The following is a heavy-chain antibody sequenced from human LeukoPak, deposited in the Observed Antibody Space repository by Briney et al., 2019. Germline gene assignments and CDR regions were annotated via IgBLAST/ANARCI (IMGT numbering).Heavy chain of an antibody. CDR3: ARAALLRWLQPADY. J-gene: IGHJ4*02. V-gene: IGHV4-34*01. D-gene: IGHD5-24*01. CDR1: GGSFSGYY. CDR2: INHSGST. Sequence: SETLSLTCAVYGGSFSGYYWSWIRQPPGKGLEWIGEINHSGSTNYNPSLKSRVTISVDTSKNQFSLKLSSVTAADTAVYYCARAALLRWLQPADYWGQGTLVTVSS.